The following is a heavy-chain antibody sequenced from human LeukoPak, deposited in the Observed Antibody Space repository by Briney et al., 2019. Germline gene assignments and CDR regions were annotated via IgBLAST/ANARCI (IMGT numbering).Heavy chain of an antibody. D-gene: IGHD3-3*01. V-gene: IGHV3-23*01. Sequence: GGSLRLSCAASGFTFSSYAMSWVRQAPGKGLEWVSAISGSGGSTYYADSVKGRFTISRDNSKNTLYLQMNSLRAEDTAAYYCANDRFLEWFPDWFDPWGQGTLVTVSS. CDR1: GFTFSSYA. J-gene: IGHJ5*02. CDR2: ISGSGGST. CDR3: ANDRFLEWFPDWFDP.